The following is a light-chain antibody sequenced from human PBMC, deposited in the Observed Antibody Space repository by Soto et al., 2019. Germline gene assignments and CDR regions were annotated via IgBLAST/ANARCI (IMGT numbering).Light chain of an antibody. J-gene: IGKJ5*01. V-gene: IGKV3-20*01. CDR3: QQYGSSPPIT. Sequence: EIVLTQSPGTLSLSPGERATLSCRASQSVSSSYLAWYQQKPGQAPRLLIYGASSRATGIPDRFSGNGSGTDFTLTISRLEPEDFAVYYCQQYGSSPPITFGQGRRLEMK. CDR1: QSVSSSY. CDR2: GAS.